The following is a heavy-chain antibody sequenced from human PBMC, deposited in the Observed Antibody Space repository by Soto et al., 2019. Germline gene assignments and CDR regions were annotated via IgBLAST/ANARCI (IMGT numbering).Heavy chain of an antibody. CDR2: IYPADSDT. D-gene: IGHD3-22*01. J-gene: IGHJ1*01. CDR3: ATINNYYDSSGYS. V-gene: IGHV5-51*01. Sequence: PGESLKISCKGSGYSFTSYWIGWVRQMPGKGLEWMGSIYPADSDTRYSPSFQGQVTISADKSINTAYLQWSSLKASDTAMYYCATINNYYDSSGYSWAQGTLVNVSS. CDR1: GYSFTSYW.